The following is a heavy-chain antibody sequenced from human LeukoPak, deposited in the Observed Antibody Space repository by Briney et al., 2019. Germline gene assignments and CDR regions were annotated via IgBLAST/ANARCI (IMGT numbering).Heavy chain of an antibody. CDR3: TRDGTRDGYNYKVNWFDP. CDR2: IRSKAYGGTT. CDR1: GFTFGDYA. V-gene: IGHV3-49*04. Sequence: PGRSLRLSCTASGFTFGDYAMSWVRQAPGKGLEWVGFIRSKAYGGTTEYAASVKGRFTISRDDSKSIAYLQTNSLKTEDTAVYYCTRDGTRDGYNYKVNWFDPWGQGTLVTVSS. J-gene: IGHJ5*02. D-gene: IGHD5-24*01.